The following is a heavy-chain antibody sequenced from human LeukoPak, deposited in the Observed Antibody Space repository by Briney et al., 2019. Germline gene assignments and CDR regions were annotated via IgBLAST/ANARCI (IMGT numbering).Heavy chain of an antibody. CDR1: GFTFSSYA. CDR3: AKRYNSEYLAQVQN. J-gene: IGHJ4*02. CDR2: VSTSGGGT. Sequence: GGSLRLSCAASGFTFSSYAMTWVRQAPGKGLEWVSTVSTSGGGTYYADSVKGRFTISRDNSKNTLYLQMNSLRAENTAVYYCAKRYNSEYLAQVQNWGQGTLVTVSS. V-gene: IGHV3-23*01. D-gene: IGHD1-1*01.